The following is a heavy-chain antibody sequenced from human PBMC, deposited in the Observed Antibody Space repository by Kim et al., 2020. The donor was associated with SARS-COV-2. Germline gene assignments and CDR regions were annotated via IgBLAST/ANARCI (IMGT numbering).Heavy chain of an antibody. CDR1: GFTVSSNY. Sequence: GGSLRLSCAASGFTVSSNYMSWVRQAPGKGLEWVSVIYSGGSTYYADSVKGRFTISRDNSKNTLYLQMNSLRAEDTAVYYCATSSGWYPPPAYWGQGTLVTVSS. CDR2: IYSGGST. J-gene: IGHJ4*02. D-gene: IGHD6-19*01. CDR3: ATSSGWYPPPAY. V-gene: IGHV3-53*01.